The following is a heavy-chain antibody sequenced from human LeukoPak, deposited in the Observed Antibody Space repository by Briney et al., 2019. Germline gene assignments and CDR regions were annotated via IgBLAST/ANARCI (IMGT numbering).Heavy chain of an antibody. D-gene: IGHD6-6*01. CDR1: GFTFSSYG. CDR2: ISYDGSNK. Sequence: GGSLRLSCAASGFTFSSYGMHWVRQAPGKGLEWATIISYDGSNKYYADSVKGRFTISRDNCKNTLYLQMNSLRAEDTAVYYCAKDRTSSIAGRPDYFDYWGQGTLVTVSS. J-gene: IGHJ4*02. V-gene: IGHV3-30*18. CDR3: AKDRTSSIAGRPDYFDY.